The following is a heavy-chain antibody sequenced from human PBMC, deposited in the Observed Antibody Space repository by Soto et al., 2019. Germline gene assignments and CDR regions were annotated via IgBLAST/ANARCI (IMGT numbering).Heavy chain of an antibody. Sequence: QVQLQQWGAGLLKPSETLSLTCAVYGGSFSGYYWSWIRQPPGKGLEWIGEINHSGSTNYNPSLQSRVILPVDTSINLFSSKLRSMSAVETAVYHSARCLPYCGFAWWGQGTLVTVSS. J-gene: IGHJ4*02. D-gene: IGHD2-21*01. CDR2: INHSGST. CDR1: GGSFSGYY. V-gene: IGHV4-34*01. CDR3: ARCLPYCGFAW.